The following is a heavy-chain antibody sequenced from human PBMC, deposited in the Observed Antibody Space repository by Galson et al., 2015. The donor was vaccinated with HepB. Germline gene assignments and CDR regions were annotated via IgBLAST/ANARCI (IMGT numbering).Heavy chain of an antibody. D-gene: IGHD3-10*01. V-gene: IGHV4-31*03. J-gene: IGHJ4*02. CDR1: GGSLGSGGYY. CDR2: THYSGST. Sequence: TLSLTCTVSGGSLGSGGYYWGWIRQHPGKGLEWIGYTHYSGSTYYNPSLRGRLTISEGTSKNQFSLKLSSVTAADTAIYYRARGSEDNYGSFDYWGQGTLVTVSS. CDR3: ARGSEDNYGSFDY.